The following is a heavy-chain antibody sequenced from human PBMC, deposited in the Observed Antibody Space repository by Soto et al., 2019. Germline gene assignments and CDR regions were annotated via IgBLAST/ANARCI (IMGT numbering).Heavy chain of an antibody. J-gene: IGHJ6*02. CDR3: AAAHKGYCYGMDV. CDR2: IVVGSGNT. V-gene: IGHV1-58*01. Sequence: SVKVSCKASGFTFTNSAVQWVRQARGQRLEWIGWIVVGSGNTIYAQNFQERVTITRDMSTSTAYMELSSLRSEDTAVYYCAAAHKGYCYGMDVWGQGTTVTVSS. CDR1: GFTFTNSA.